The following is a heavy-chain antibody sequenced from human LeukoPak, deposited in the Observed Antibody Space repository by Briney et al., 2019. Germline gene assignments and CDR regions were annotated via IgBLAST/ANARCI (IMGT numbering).Heavy chain of an antibody. CDR2: IYYSGST. J-gene: IGHJ4*02. D-gene: IGHD3-22*01. Sequence: SETLSLTCTVSGGSIGSSSYYWGWIRQPPGKGLEWIGSIYYSGSTYYNPSLKSRVAMSLDTSKNQFSLKLSSVTAADTAVYFCARSPSGYRFDYWGQGTLVTVSS. CDR1: GGSIGSSSYY. CDR3: ARSPSGYRFDY. V-gene: IGHV4-39*07.